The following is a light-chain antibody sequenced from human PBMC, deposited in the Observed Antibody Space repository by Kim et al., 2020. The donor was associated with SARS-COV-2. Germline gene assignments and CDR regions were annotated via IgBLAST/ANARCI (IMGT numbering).Light chain of an antibody. CDR2: DNN. CDR3: ATWDSSLSAGV. V-gene: IGLV1-51*01. CDR1: SSNIGNNY. J-gene: IGLJ3*02. Sequence: QSVLTQPPSVSAAPGQKVTISCSGGSSNIGNNYVSWYQHLPGTAPKLLIYDNNQRPSGIPDRFSGSKSGTSATLGITGLQSGDEADYYCATWDSSLSAGVFGGGTQLTVL.